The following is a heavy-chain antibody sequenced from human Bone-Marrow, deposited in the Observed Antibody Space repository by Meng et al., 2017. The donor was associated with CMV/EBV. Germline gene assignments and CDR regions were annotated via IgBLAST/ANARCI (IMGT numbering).Heavy chain of an antibody. CDR2: IIPIFGTA. D-gene: IGHD2-15*01. CDR3: ASSWGYCSGGSCPNSN. V-gene: IGHV1-69*05. CDR1: GGTFSSYA. Sequence: SGGTFSSYAISWVRQAPGQGLEWMGGIIPIFGTANYAQKFQGRVTITTDESTSTAYMELSSLRSEDTAVYYCASSWGYCSGGSCPNSNWGQGTLVTVSS. J-gene: IGHJ4*02.